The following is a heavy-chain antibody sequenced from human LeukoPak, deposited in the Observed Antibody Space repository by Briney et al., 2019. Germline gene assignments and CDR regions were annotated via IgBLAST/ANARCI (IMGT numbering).Heavy chain of an antibody. Sequence: GASVKVSCKASGGTFSSYAISWVRQAPGQGLEWMGRIIPIFGTANYAQKFQGRVTITADKSTSTAYMELSSLRSEDTAVYYCARGGAAPTPYYYYYYMDVWGKGTTVTVSS. CDR3: ARGGAAPTPYYYYYYMDV. V-gene: IGHV1-69*06. J-gene: IGHJ6*03. CDR1: GGTFSSYA. CDR2: IIPIFGTA. D-gene: IGHD6-13*01.